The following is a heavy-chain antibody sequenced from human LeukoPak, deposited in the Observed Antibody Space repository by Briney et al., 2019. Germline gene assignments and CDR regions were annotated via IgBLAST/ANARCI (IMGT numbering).Heavy chain of an antibody. J-gene: IGHJ5*02. CDR3: ARVVSAAGENNWFDP. Sequence: GSSVKVSCKASGGTFSSYAISWVRQAPGQGLEWMGGIIPIFGTANYAQKFQGRVTITADESTSTAYMELSSLRSEDTAVYYCARVVSAAGENNWFDPWGQGTLVTVSS. CDR1: GGTFSSYA. V-gene: IGHV1-69*01. CDR2: IIPIFGTA. D-gene: IGHD6-13*01.